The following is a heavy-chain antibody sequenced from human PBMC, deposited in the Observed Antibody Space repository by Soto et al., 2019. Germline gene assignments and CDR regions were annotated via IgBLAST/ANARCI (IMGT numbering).Heavy chain of an antibody. CDR3: MVRAVAGPSLI. Sequence: GGSLRLSCAASGFTFSSYWMHWVRQAPGKGLVWVSRINSDGSSTSYADSVKGRFTISRDNAKKTLYLQMNSLRAEDTAVYYCMVRAVAGPSLIWGQGTMVTVSS. D-gene: IGHD3-10*01. V-gene: IGHV3-74*01. CDR1: GFTFSSYW. J-gene: IGHJ3*02. CDR2: INSDGSST.